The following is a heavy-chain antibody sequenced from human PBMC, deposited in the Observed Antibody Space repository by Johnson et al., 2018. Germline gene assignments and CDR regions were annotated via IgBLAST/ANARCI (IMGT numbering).Heavy chain of an antibody. CDR1: GGSFSGYY. D-gene: IGHD2-8*01. CDR2: INHSGRP. J-gene: IGHJ1*01. CDR3: ARVGGYCTNGVCYHPKKAEYFQH. Sequence: QVQLQQWGAGLLKPSETLSLTCAVYGGSFSGYYWSWIRQPPGKGLEWIGEINHSGRPNYNPSPKSRVTISADTSKNQFSRKLSTVPPADTAVYYCARVGGYCTNGVCYHPKKAEYFQHWGQGTLVTVSS. V-gene: IGHV4-34*01.